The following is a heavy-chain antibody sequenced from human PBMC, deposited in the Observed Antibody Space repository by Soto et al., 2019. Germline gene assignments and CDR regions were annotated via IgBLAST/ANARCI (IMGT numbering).Heavy chain of an antibody. CDR3: ARLRWTLSLRSPDFV. D-gene: IGHD3-3*01. CDR1: GDTFGTYA. CDR2: INPVLDKP. J-gene: IGHJ4*02. V-gene: IGHV1-69*06. Sequence: QVQLVQSGAELKKPGSSVKVSCTASGDTFGTYAISWVRQAPGQGLEWMGAINPVLDKPHYAQNFRGRYNISADKSTDTAFLELSSLRSEDTAVYYCARLRWTLSLRSPDFVWGQGTLLTVSS.